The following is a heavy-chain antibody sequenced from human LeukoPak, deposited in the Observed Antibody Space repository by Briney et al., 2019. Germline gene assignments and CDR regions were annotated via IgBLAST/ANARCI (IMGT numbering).Heavy chain of an antibody. D-gene: IGHD2-8*01. J-gene: IGHJ4*02. V-gene: IGHV3-7*01. CDR3: ARGINDFDY. CDR2: IKQDGSEQ. Sequence: QPGGSLRLSCAASGFTFSNYWMSWVRQAPGKGLEWVANIKQDGSEQYYVDSVKGRFTISRDNAKNSLYLQMDSLRAEDTAVYYCARGINDFDYWGQGTLVTVSS. CDR1: GFTFSNYW.